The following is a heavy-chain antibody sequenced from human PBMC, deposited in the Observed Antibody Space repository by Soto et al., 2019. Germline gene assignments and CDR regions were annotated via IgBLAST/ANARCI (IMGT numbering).Heavy chain of an antibody. J-gene: IGHJ5*02. V-gene: IGHV3-48*01. CDR1: GFIFSSSG. CDR2: ISESSTTI. D-gene: IGHD2-2*02. CDR3: TRDYTA. Sequence: EVQLVESGGDLVQPGASLRLSCAASGFIFSSSGMTWVRQAPGKGLEWISYISESSTTIYYADSVKGRFTISRDNGENSVYLQMNSLRVEDTAVYYCTRDYTAWGQGTLVTVSS.